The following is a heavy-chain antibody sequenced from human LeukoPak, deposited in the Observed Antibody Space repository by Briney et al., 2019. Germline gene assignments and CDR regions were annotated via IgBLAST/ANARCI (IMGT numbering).Heavy chain of an antibody. Sequence: PGGSLRLSCAASGFTFSSYWMSWVRQAPGKGLEWVANIKRDGSEKYYVDSVKGRFTISRDNAKNSLYLQMNSLRAEDTAVYYCASNYFIPYDFWSGFDYWGQGTLVTVSS. CDR1: GFTFSSYW. CDR2: IKRDGSEK. CDR3: ASNYFIPYDFWSGFDY. V-gene: IGHV3-7*01. D-gene: IGHD3-3*01. J-gene: IGHJ4*02.